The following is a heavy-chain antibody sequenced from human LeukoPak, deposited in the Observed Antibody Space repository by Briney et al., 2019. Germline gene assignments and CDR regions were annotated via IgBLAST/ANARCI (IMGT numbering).Heavy chain of an antibody. V-gene: IGHV3-21*04. CDR3: ARDQLTYYYDSSGSIDY. CDR2: ISSSSSYI. J-gene: IGHJ4*02. CDR1: GFTFSSYS. Sequence: GGSLRLSCAASGFTFSSYSMNWVRQAPGKGLEWVSSISSSSSYIYYADSVKGRFTISRDNAKNSLYLQMNSLRAEDTAVYYCARDQLTYYYDSSGSIDYWGQGTLVTVSS. D-gene: IGHD3-22*01.